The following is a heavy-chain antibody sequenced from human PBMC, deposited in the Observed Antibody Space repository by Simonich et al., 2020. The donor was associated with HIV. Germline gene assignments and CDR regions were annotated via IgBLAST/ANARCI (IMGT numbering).Heavy chain of an antibody. D-gene: IGHD6-13*01. V-gene: IGHV4-34*01. CDR2: INHSGST. CDR1: GGSFSGDY. J-gene: IGHJ1*01. CDR3: ARLTAGGLGEYFQH. Sequence: QVQLQQWVAGLLKPSETLSLTCAFYGGSFSGDYWSWIRQPPGKGLELIGEINHSGSTNYNPSLKSRVTISVDTSKNQFSLKLSSVTAADTAVYYCARLTAGGLGEYFQHWGQGTLVTVSS.